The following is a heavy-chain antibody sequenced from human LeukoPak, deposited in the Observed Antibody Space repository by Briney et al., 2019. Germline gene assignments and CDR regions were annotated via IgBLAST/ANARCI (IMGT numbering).Heavy chain of an antibody. Sequence: PSETLSLTCAVSGGSISSGGFSWSWLRQPPGKGLEWIGYIYHSGSTYYNPSLKSRVTISVDRSKNQFSLKLSSVTAADTAVYYCARAVAAAGGPFDYWGQGTLVTVSS. CDR2: IYHSGST. V-gene: IGHV4-30-2*01. CDR3: ARAVAAAGGPFDY. D-gene: IGHD6-13*01. CDR1: GGSISSGGFS. J-gene: IGHJ4*02.